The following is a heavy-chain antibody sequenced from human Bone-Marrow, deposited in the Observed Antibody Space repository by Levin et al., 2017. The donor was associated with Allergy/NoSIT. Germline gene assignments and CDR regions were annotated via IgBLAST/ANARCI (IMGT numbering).Heavy chain of an antibody. CDR1: GFTFDDYA. V-gene: IGHV3-9*01. Sequence: PGGSLRLSCAASGFTFDDYAMHLVRQAPGKGLEWVSGISSNSGSIVYADSVKGRFTISRDNAKNSLYLQMNSLRAEDTALYYCARESASSYYYYYMDVWGKGTTVTVSS. J-gene: IGHJ6*03. CDR3: ARESASSYYYYYMDV. CDR2: ISSNSGSI.